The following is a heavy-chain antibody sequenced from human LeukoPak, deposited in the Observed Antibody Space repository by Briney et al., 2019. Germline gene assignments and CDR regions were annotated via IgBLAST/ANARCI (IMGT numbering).Heavy chain of an antibody. D-gene: IGHD6-19*01. CDR1: GAPMSSNY. V-gene: IGHV4-4*09. Sequence: PSETLSLTCNVSGAPMSSNYWSWIRQPPGKGLEWIGYIYHSGNTNYSPSLESRVTMSVDQSKNQFSLRVHFVSAADTAVYYCASTRRAAVAGRFASWGQGTLVTVSS. J-gene: IGHJ4*02. CDR3: ASTRRAAVAGRFAS. CDR2: IYHSGNT.